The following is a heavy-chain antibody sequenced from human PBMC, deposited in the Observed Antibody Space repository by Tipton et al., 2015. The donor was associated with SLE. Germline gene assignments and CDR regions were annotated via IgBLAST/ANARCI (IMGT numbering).Heavy chain of an antibody. Sequence: TLSLTCTVSGGSISSYYWSWVRQPPGKGLEWIGYIYDSGSTNYNPSLKSRVTISVDTSKNQFSLRLNSVTAADTAVYYCARQRIGLFDYWGQGTLVAVSS. CDR3: ARQRIGLFDY. J-gene: IGHJ4*02. CDR1: GGSISSYY. D-gene: IGHD2/OR15-2a*01. CDR2: IYDSGST. V-gene: IGHV4-59*08.